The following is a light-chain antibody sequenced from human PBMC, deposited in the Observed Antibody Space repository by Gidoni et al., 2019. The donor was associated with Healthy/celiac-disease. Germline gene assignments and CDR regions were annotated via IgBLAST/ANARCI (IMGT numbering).Light chain of an antibody. CDR2: QDS. V-gene: IGLV3-1*01. Sequence: SYALTRPPSVSVSPGQTASITCSGDKLGDKYACWYQQKPGQSPVLVLYQDSKRPSGIHERFSGSNSGNTATLTISGTQAMDEADYYCQAWDSSTVVFGGGTKLTVL. CDR3: QAWDSSTVV. CDR1: KLGDKY. J-gene: IGLJ2*01.